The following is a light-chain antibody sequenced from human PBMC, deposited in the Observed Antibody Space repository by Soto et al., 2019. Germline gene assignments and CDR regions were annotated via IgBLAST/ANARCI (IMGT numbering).Light chain of an antibody. V-gene: IGLV2-8*01. CDR3: SSYAGRNNLV. Sequence: QSALTQPPSASGSPGQSVTISCTGSSSDVGGYNYVSWYQQHPGKAPKLIIYGVTKRPSGVPDRFSGSKSGNTASLTVSGLQAEDEADYYCSSYAGRNNLVFGGGTQLTVL. J-gene: IGLJ2*01. CDR1: SSDVGGYNY. CDR2: GVT.